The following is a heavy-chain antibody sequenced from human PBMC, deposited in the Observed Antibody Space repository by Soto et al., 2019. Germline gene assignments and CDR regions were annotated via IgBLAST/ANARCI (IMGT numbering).Heavy chain of an antibody. Sequence: QIRLVQSGAEVQKPGSSVRVSCKASGDTFGRFTINWVRQAPGQGLEWMGGIKPIFGTANYAQKFQDRVTITADKSTNTAFMELSSLKSEDTAMYYCASSSGNNYGVGTNYYFDYWGQGTLVTVSS. CDR1: GDTFGRFT. CDR3: ASSSGNNYGVGTNYYFDY. J-gene: IGHJ4*02. V-gene: IGHV1-69*06. D-gene: IGHD1-26*01. CDR2: IKPIFGTA.